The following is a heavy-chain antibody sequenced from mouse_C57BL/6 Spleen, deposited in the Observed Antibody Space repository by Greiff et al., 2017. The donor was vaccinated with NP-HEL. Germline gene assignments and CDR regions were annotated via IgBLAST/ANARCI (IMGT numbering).Heavy chain of an antibody. V-gene: IGHV5-9-1*02. CDR3: TRGYVYVLDY. J-gene: IGHJ4*01. CDR2: ISSGGDYI. CDR1: GFAFSSYA. Sequence: DVHLVESGEGLVKPGGSLKLSCAASGFAFSSYAMSWVRQTPEKRLEWVAYISSGGDYIYYADTVKGRFTISRDNARNTLYLQRSSLKSEDTDLYYCTRGYVYVLDYWGQGTSVTVSA. D-gene: IGHD2-2*01.